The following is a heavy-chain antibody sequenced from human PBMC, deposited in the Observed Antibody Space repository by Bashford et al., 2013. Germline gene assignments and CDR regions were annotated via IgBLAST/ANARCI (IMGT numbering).Heavy chain of an antibody. CDR1: GGSFSGYY. CDR2: INYRGNT. CDR3: ASGLGWIDP. Sequence: SETLSLTCSVYGGSFSGYYWSWIRQPPGKGLEWIGEINYRGNTNYNPSLKSRVTISVDTSNNQFSLILSSVTVADTAVYYCASGLGWIDPWGQGTLVTVSS. V-gene: IGHV4-34*01. D-gene: IGHD3-16*01. J-gene: IGHJ5*02.